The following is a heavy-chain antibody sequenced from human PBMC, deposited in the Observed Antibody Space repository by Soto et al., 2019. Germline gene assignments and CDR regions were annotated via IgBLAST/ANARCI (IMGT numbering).Heavy chain of an antibody. Sequence: QVQLVQSGAEVKKPGSSVKVSCKASGGTFGIYAITWVRQAPGQGLEWMGGIIAFSDIVNYTQKLQGRVTITADESTSTAYLDLSSLRSGATAVYYCARSLYSSSWYHSGNSYYYYGMDVWGQGTTVTVSS. CDR2: IIAFSDIV. J-gene: IGHJ6*02. CDR1: GGTFGIYA. CDR3: ARSLYSSSWYHSGNSYYYYGMDV. V-gene: IGHV1-69*12. D-gene: IGHD6-13*01.